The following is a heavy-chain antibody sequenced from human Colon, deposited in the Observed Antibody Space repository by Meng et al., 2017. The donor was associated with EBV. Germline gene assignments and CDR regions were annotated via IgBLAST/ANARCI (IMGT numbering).Heavy chain of an antibody. J-gene: IGHJ4*02. D-gene: IGHD3-10*01. Sequence: QVPLQVPGHGLGNPSETLPLTCTVSGGSIRSGPYCWAWIRQPPGKGLEWIGSIYYSGSTYYNPSLKSRVTISVDSSKNQFSLKLTSVTAADTSLYYCASYTSFSGSYYNGIDYWGQGTLVTVSS. V-gene: IGHV4-39*01. CDR3: ASYTSFSGSYYNGIDY. CDR2: IYYSGST. CDR1: GGSIRSGPYC.